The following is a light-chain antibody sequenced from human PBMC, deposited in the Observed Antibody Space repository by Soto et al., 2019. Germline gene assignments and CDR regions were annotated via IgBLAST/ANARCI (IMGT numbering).Light chain of an antibody. V-gene: IGKV3-15*01. CDR3: QQYYDWPRT. CDR2: GES. Sequence: EMVMTQSPATLSVSLGERATLSCRASQSVSSNLAWYQQKPGQAPRLLIYGESARATGIPARFSGSGSGTEFTLTISSLQSEDFAVYFCQQYYDWPRTFGQGTKV. J-gene: IGKJ1*01. CDR1: QSVSSN.